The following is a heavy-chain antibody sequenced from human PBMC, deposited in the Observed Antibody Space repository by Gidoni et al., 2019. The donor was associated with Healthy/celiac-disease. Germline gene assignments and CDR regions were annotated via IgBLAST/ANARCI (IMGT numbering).Heavy chain of an antibody. CDR1: GSTFSSYS. J-gene: IGHJ6*02. V-gene: IGHV3-48*02. D-gene: IGHD4-17*01. CDR3: ARVDGDYVDYGMDV. Sequence: EVQLVESGGGLVQPGGSLRLSCAASGSTFSSYSMSWVRKAPGKGLEWVSYISSSSSTINYADSVKGRFTISRDNAKNSLYLQMNSLRDEDTAVYYCARVDGDYVDYGMDVWGQETTVTVSS. CDR2: ISSSSSTI.